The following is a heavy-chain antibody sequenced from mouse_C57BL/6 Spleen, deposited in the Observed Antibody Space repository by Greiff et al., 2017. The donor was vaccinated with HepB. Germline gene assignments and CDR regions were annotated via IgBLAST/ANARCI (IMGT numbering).Heavy chain of an antibody. J-gene: IGHJ2*01. CDR2: IYPSDSET. V-gene: IGHV1-61*01. Sequence: QVQLQQPGAELVRPGSSVKLSCKASGYTFTSYWMDWVKQRPGQGLEWIGNIYPSDSETHYNQKFKDKATLTVDKSSSTAYMQLSSLTSEDSAVYYCARGGDSSGHGDYYFDYWGQGTTLTVSS. D-gene: IGHD3-2*02. CDR1: GYTFTSYW. CDR3: ARGGDSSGHGDYYFDY.